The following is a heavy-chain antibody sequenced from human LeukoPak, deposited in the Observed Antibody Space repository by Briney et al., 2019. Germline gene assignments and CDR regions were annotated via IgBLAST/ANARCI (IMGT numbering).Heavy chain of an antibody. Sequence: PGGSLRLSCAASGFTFDDYAMHWFRQAPGKGLEWVSGISWNSGSIGYADSVKGRFTISRDNAKNSLFLQMNSLRAEDTALYYCARDDYGSGSWNDYWGQGTLVTVSS. J-gene: IGHJ4*02. D-gene: IGHD3-10*01. V-gene: IGHV3-9*01. CDR1: GFTFDDYA. CDR2: ISWNSGSI. CDR3: ARDDYGSGSWNDY.